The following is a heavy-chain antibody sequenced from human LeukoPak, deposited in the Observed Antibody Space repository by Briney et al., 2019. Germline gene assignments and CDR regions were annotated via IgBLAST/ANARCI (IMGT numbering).Heavy chain of an antibody. D-gene: IGHD6-19*01. CDR3: ARVGSGWGRYFDL. CDR2: IYYSGST. J-gene: IGHJ2*01. V-gene: IGHV4-59*01. Sequence: SETLSLTCTVSGGSINNYYWSWIRQSPGKGLEWIGDIYYSGSTNYNPSLKSRVTISVDTSKNQFSLKLSSVTAADTAVYYCARVGSGWGRYFDLWGRGTLVTVSS. CDR1: GGSINNYY.